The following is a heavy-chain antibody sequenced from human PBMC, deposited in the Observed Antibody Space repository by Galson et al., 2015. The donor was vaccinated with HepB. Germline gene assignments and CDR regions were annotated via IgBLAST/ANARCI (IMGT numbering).Heavy chain of an antibody. CDR3: ARGYYGSGSPPIYDYYSYSMDV. J-gene: IGHJ6*02. D-gene: IGHD3-10*01. Sequence: SVKVSCKASGYTFTNYGISWVRRAPGQGLEWMGWISGYNGNTNYAQKVQGRVTMTTDTSTSTAYMELRSLRSDDTAVYYCARGYYGSGSPPIYDYYSYSMDVWGQGTTVTVSS. CDR1: GYTFTNYG. CDR2: ISGYNGNT. V-gene: IGHV1-18*01.